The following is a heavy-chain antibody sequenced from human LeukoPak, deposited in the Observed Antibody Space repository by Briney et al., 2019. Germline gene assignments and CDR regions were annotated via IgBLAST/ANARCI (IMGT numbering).Heavy chain of an antibody. CDR1: GFTFSSYS. Sequence: GGSLRLSCAASGFTFSSYSMNWVRQAPGKGLEWVSSISSSSYIYYADSVKGRFTISRDNAKNSLYLQMNGLRAEDTAVYYCASEGGYYYFDYWGQGTLVTVSS. V-gene: IGHV3-21*01. CDR2: ISSSSYI. D-gene: IGHD3-22*01. CDR3: ASEGGYYYFDY. J-gene: IGHJ4*02.